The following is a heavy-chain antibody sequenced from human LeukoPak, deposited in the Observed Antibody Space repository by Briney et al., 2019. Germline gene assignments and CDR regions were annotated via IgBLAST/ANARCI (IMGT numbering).Heavy chain of an antibody. J-gene: IGHJ4*02. CDR3: ARLRDGYKSPRGFDY. CDR1: GYSFTSYW. V-gene: IGHV5-51*01. D-gene: IGHD5-24*01. Sequence: GESLKISCKGSGYSFTSYWIGWVRQMPGKGLEWMGIIYPGDSDTRYSPSFQGQFTISADKSISTAYLQWSSLKASDTAMYYCARLRDGYKSPRGFDYWGQGTLVTVSS. CDR2: IYPGDSDT.